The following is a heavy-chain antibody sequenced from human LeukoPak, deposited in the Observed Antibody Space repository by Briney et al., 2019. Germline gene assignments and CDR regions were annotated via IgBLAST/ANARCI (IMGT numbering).Heavy chain of an antibody. Sequence: SETLSLTCAVYGGSFSGYYWSWIRRPPGKGLEWIGEINHSGSTNYNPSLKSRVTISVDTSKNQFSLKLSSVTAADTAVYYCARGSARYSYGYGTGYYFDYWGQGTLVTVSS. D-gene: IGHD5-18*01. J-gene: IGHJ4*02. CDR1: GGSFSGYY. V-gene: IGHV4-34*01. CDR2: INHSGST. CDR3: ARGSARYSYGYGTGYYFDY.